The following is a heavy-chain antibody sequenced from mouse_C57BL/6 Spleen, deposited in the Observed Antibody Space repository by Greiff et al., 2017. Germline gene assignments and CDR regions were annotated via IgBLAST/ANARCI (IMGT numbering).Heavy chain of an antibody. V-gene: IGHV1-18*01. CDR2: INPNNGGT. Sequence: EVQLQQSGPELVKPGASVKIPCKASGYTFTDYNMDWVKQSHGKSLEWIGDINPNNGGTIYNQKFKGKATLTVDKSSSTAYMELRSLTSEDTAVYYCARAYAYVWYFDVWGKGTTVTVSS. CDR3: ARAYAYVWYFDV. J-gene: IGHJ1*03. CDR1: GYTFTDYN. D-gene: IGHD2-2*01.